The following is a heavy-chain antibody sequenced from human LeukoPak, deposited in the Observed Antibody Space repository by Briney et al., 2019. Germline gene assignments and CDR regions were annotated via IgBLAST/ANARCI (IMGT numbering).Heavy chain of an antibody. Sequence: GGSLRLSCAASGFTFSSYAMSGGRQAPGKGGEGGSAISGSGGSTYYADSVKGRFTISRDNSKNTLYLQMNSLEAEDTALYYCAKYILYHGAFDFWGQGTMVTVSS. CDR1: GFTFSSYA. CDR2: ISGSGGST. J-gene: IGHJ3*01. D-gene: IGHD3-3*01. CDR3: AKYILYHGAFDF. V-gene: IGHV3-23*01.